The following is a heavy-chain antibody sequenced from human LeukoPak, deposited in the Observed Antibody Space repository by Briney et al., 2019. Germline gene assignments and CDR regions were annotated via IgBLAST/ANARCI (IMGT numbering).Heavy chain of an antibody. V-gene: IGHV6-1*01. CDR1: GDSVSSNSAG. Sequence: SQTLSLTCAISGDSVSSNSAGWSWIRQSPSRGLEWLGRTYYRSRWYNDYAVSVRSRITTNSDTSKNQFSLQLNSVTPEDTAVYYCVRGGGALDIWGQGTMVTVSS. CDR3: VRGGGALDI. CDR2: TYYRSRWYN. J-gene: IGHJ3*02.